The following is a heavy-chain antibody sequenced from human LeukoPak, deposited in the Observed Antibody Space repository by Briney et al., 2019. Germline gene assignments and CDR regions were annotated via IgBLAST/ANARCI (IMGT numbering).Heavy chain of an antibody. V-gene: IGHV3-23*01. CDR2: ISGSGGST. Sequence: GGSLRLSCAASGFTFSSYATSWVRQAPGKGLEWVSAISGSGGSTYYADSVKGRFTISGDNSKNTLYLQMNSLRAEDTAVYYCAKRIAAAGTYDYWGQGTLVTVSS. CDR1: GFTFSSYA. J-gene: IGHJ4*02. CDR3: AKRIAAAGTYDY. D-gene: IGHD6-13*01.